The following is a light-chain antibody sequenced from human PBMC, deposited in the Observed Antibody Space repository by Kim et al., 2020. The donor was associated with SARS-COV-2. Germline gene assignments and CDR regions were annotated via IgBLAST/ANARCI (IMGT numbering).Light chain of an antibody. J-gene: IGKJ3*01. CDR2: TAS. Sequence: DIQMTQSPSSLAASVGDRATITCRTTQSISSHLNWYQQKPGRAPKLLISTASTLQGGVPSRFSGSGSETDLTLTISSLQPEGFALYFSQERYITPCAFGPGDKVDI. CDR1: QSISSH. V-gene: IGKV1-39*01. CDR3: QERYITPCA.